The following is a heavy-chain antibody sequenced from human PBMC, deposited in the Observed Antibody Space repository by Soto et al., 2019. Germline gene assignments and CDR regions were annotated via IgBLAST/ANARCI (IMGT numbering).Heavy chain of an antibody. Sequence: GGSLRLSCAASGFTFTTYNVNWVRQAPGKGLEWVSYISSSSSTIYYAGSVKGRFTISRDNAKKSLFLQMSSLREEDTAVYYCARDRSGTIYYFDYWGQGTLVTVSS. CDR1: GFTFTTYN. D-gene: IGHD1-1*01. V-gene: IGHV3-48*02. J-gene: IGHJ4*02. CDR3: ARDRSGTIYYFDY. CDR2: ISSSSSTI.